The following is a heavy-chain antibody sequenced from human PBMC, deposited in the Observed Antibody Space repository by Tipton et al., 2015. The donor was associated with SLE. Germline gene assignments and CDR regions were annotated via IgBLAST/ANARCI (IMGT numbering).Heavy chain of an antibody. CDR1: GGTFSSYA. Sequence: SGAEVKVSCKASGGTFSSYAISWARQAPGQGLEWKGGIIPIFGTAHYDQKFQGRVTITADESTITAYMELSSRRSEDTAVYYCARDVIVGATPLILAPPDAFDIWGQGTMVTVSS. V-gene: IGHV1-69*01. CDR2: IIPIFGTA. D-gene: IGHD1-26*01. J-gene: IGHJ3*02. CDR3: ARDVIVGATPLILAPPDAFDI.